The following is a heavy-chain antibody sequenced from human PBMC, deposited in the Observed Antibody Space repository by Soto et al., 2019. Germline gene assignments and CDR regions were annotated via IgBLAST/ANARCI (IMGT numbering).Heavy chain of an antibody. CDR1: GFTVSSNY. CDR3: ARDWAKGYCTNGVCYTLAYYGMDV. Sequence: GGSLRLSCAVSGFTVSSNYMSWVRQAPGKGLEWVSVIYSGGSTYYADSVKGRFTISRDNSKNTLYLQMNSLRAEDTAVYYCARDWAKGYCTNGVCYTLAYYGMDVWGQGTTVTVSS. CDR2: IYSGGST. D-gene: IGHD2-8*01. J-gene: IGHJ6*02. V-gene: IGHV3-53*01.